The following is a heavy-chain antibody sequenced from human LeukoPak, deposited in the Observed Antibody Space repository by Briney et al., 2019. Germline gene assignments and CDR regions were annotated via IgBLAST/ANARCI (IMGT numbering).Heavy chain of an antibody. CDR3: ATKQWLAPPPDS. CDR1: GFTLSDYW. V-gene: IGHV3-74*01. J-gene: IGHJ4*02. Sequence: QPGGSLRLSCAASGFTLSDYWMNWVRQAPGKGLESVSRINTDGTVTTYADSVKGRFTVSRDNADNTMFLQMNSVRDEDTAVYYCATKQWLAPPPDSWGQGTPVTVSS. CDR2: INTDGTVT. D-gene: IGHD6-19*01.